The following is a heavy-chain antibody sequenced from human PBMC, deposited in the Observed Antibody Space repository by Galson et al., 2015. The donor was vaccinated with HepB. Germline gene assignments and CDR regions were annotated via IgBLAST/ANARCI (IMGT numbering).Heavy chain of an antibody. V-gene: IGHV4-4*02. CDR1: GGSISSSNW. CDR2: IYHSGST. CDR3: AIRREEFLYDFWSGYYMGSHFDY. Sequence: SETLSLTCAVSGGSISSSNWWSWVRQPPGKGLEWIGEIYHSGSTNYNPSLKSRVTISVDKSRNQFSLKLSSVTAADTAVYYCAIRREEFLYDFWSGYYMGSHFDYWGQGTLVTVSS. J-gene: IGHJ4*02. D-gene: IGHD3-3*01.